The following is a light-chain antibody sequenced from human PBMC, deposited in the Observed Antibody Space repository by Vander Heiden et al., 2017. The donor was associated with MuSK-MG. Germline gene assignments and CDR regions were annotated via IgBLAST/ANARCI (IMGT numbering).Light chain of an antibody. CDR2: DAS. Sequence: EIVLTQSPATLSLSPGERATLSCRASQSVRSYLAWYQQRPGQAPRLLIYDASNRADGIPDRFSGSGSGTDFTLTSSSREPEDFAVYYWQQRSNLYTFGQGTKVEIK. CDR1: QSVRSY. J-gene: IGKJ2*01. V-gene: IGKV3-11*01. CDR3: QQRSNLYT.